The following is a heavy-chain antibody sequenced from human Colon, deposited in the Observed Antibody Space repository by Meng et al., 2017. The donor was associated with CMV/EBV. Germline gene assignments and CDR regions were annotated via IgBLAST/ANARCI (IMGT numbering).Heavy chain of an antibody. CDR3: ASGYWYENYFDH. J-gene: IGHJ4*02. CDR2: IGNGKNSYFT. Sequence: GESLKISCIASGLGFSEQYMDWIRQPPGKGLEWVGRIGNGKNSYFTEYAASVRGRFTISRDDSQNSLFLQMTSLKTDDTAVYYCASGYWYENYFDHWGQGTLVTVSS. V-gene: IGHV3-72*01. D-gene: IGHD2-8*02. CDR1: GLGFSEQY.